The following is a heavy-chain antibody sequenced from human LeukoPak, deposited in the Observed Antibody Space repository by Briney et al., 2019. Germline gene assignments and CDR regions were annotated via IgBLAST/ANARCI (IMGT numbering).Heavy chain of an antibody. V-gene: IGHV4-39*07. Sequence: SETLSLTCTVSGGSTSSSSYYWGWIRQPPGKGLEWIGSIYYSGSTYYNPSLKSRVAISVDTSKNQFSLKLSSVTAAGTAIYYCARENPSGYYNRPIDYWGQGTLVTVSS. CDR2: IYYSGST. CDR1: GGSTSSSSYY. D-gene: IGHD3-22*01. J-gene: IGHJ4*02. CDR3: ARENPSGYYNRPIDY.